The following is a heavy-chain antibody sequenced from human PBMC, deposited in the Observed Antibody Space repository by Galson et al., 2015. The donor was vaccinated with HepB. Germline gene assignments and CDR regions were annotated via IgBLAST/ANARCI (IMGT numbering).Heavy chain of an antibody. J-gene: IGHJ3*02. V-gene: IGHV3-21*01. CDR3: AREGYCSSTSCYGDAFDI. CDR1: GFTFSSYS. Sequence: SLRLSCAASGFTFSSYSMNWVRQAPGKGLEWVSSISSSSSYIYYADSVKGRFTISRDNAKNSLYLQMNSLRAEDTAVYYCAREGYCSSTSCYGDAFDIWGQGTMATVSS. D-gene: IGHD2-2*01. CDR2: ISSSSSYI.